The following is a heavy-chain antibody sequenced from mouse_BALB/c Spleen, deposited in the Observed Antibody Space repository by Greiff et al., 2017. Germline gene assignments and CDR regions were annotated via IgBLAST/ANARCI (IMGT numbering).Heavy chain of an antibody. CDR2: ISSGSSTI. J-gene: IGHJ4*01. V-gene: IGHV5-17*02. Sequence: DVMLVESGGGLVQPGGSRKLSCAASGFTFSSFGMHWVRQAPEKGLEWVAYISSGSSTIYYADTVKGRFTISRDNPKNTLFLQMTSLRSEDTAMYYCARSYGYYGFYAMDYWGQGTSVTVSS. CDR3: ARSYGYYGFYAMDY. CDR1: GFTFSSFG. D-gene: IGHD2-3*01.